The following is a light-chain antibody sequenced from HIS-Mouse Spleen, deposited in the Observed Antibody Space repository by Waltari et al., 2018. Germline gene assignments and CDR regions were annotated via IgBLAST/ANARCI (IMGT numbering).Light chain of an antibody. CDR2: EVS. Sequence: QSALTQPASVSVSPGPSITISCPGTSRDVGGYNYVSWYQQHPGKAPKLMIYEVSNRPSGVSNRFSGSKSGNTASLTISGLQAEDEADYYCNSYTSSSSWVFGGGTKLTVL. V-gene: IGLV2-14*01. CDR3: NSYTSSSSWV. CDR1: SRDVGGYNY. J-gene: IGLJ3*02.